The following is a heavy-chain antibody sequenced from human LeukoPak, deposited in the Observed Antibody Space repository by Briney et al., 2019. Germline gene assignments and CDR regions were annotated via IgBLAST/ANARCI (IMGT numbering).Heavy chain of an antibody. CDR1: GGSISSSSYY. J-gene: IGHJ3*02. V-gene: IGHV4-39*07. D-gene: IGHD6-6*01. CDR3: AREVSSSSQDAFDI. CDR2: IYYSGST. Sequence: SETLSLTCTVSGGSISSSSYYWGWLRQPPGKGLEWIGSIYYSGSTYYNPSLRSRVTISVDTSKNQFSLKLSSVTAADTAVYYCAREVSSSSQDAFDIWGQGTMVTVSS.